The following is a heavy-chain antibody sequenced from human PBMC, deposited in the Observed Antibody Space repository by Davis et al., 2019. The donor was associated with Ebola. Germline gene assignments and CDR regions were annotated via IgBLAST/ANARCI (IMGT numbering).Heavy chain of an antibody. J-gene: IGHJ2*01. V-gene: IGHV4-59*08. CDR1: GGSISSYY. Sequence: SETLSLTCTVSGGSISSYYWSWIRQPPGKGLEWIGYIYYSGSTNYNPSLKSRVTISVDTSKNQFSLKLSSVTAADTAVYYCARQAYDFWSGYYFYWYFDLWGRGTLVTVSS. D-gene: IGHD3-3*01. CDR3: ARQAYDFWSGYYFYWYFDL. CDR2: IYYSGST.